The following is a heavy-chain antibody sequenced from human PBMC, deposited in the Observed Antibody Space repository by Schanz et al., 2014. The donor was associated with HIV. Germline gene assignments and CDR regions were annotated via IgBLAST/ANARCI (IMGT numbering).Heavy chain of an antibody. CDR1: GFTFSGYA. Sequence: EVQLLESGGGLVQPGGSLRLSCEVSGFTFSGYAMSWVRQAPGKGLEWVANINQDGSEFYYVDSVKGRFTVSRDNAKKSLYLQMNSLRGEDTALYFCAREAILTGYYNLDYWGRGTLVTVSS. D-gene: IGHD3-9*01. CDR3: AREAILTGYYNLDY. J-gene: IGHJ4*02. V-gene: IGHV3-7*01. CDR2: INQDGSEF.